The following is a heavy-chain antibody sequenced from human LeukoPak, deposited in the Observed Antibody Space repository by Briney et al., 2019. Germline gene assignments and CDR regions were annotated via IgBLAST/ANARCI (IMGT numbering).Heavy chain of an antibody. V-gene: IGHV3-23*01. D-gene: IGHD2-15*01. Sequence: GGSLRLSCAASGFTFSTYAMRWVRQSPGKGLEGVSTICGSGGSTHCADSVKGGFTISRDNSKNTLYLQMNSLRAEDTALYYCAKEKSQCSGGSCSYAFDIWGQGTMVTVSS. CDR3: AKEKSQCSGGSCSYAFDI. J-gene: IGHJ3*02. CDR1: GFTFSTYA. CDR2: ICGSGGST.